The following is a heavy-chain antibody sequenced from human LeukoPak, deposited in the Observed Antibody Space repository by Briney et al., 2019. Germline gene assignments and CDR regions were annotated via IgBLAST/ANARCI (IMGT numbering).Heavy chain of an antibody. J-gene: IGHJ4*02. V-gene: IGHV4-59*01. CDR1: GGSISTYY. Sequence: SETLSLTCTVSGGSISTYYWSWIRQSPGKGLEWIGHIYYSGSIKYNPSLKSRVTISLDTSKNQFSLKLTSVIAADTAVYYCARDLPPANWGQGTLVTVSS. D-gene: IGHD1-14*01. CDR2: IYYSGSI. CDR3: ARDLPPAN.